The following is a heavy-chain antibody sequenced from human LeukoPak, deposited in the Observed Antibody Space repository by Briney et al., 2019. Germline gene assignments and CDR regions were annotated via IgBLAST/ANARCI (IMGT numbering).Heavy chain of an antibody. D-gene: IGHD3-10*01. CDR1: GGSFTTCY. V-gene: IGHV4-59*01. CDR3: ARLFYYGSGSYGIDY. J-gene: IGHJ4*02. CDR2: IYYSGST. Sequence: PSETLSLTCTVSGGSFTTCYWSWIRQPPGKGLEWIGYIYYSGSTNYNPSLKSRVTISVDTSKNQFSLNLNSVTAADTAVYYCARLFYYGSGSYGIDYWGQGTLVTVSS.